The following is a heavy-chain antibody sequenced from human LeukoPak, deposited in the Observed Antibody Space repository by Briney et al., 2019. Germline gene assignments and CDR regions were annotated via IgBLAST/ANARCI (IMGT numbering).Heavy chain of an antibody. V-gene: IGHV3-23*01. CDR2: ISGSGGST. CDR1: GFTFSSYA. J-gene: IGHJ4*02. D-gene: IGHD5-18*01. CDR3: AKSRVMQRRGYSYGVCDY. Sequence: PGGSLRLSCAASGFTFSSYAMSWVRQAPGKGLEWVSAISGSGGSTYYADSVKGRFTISRDNSKNTLYLQMNSLRAEDTAVYYCAKSRVMQRRGYSYGVCDYWGQGTLVTVSS.